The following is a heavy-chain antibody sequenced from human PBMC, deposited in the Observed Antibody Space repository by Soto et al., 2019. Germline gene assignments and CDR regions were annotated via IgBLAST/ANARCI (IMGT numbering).Heavy chain of an antibody. CDR3: ARNVITMILGGMDV. CDR2: ISSSSTI. Sequence: GGSLRLSCAASGFTFSSYSVNWVRQAPGKGLEWVSYISSSSTIYYADSVKGRFTISRDNAKNSLYLQMNSLRAEDTAVYYCARNVITMILGGMDVWGQGTTVTASS. D-gene: IGHD3-22*01. V-gene: IGHV3-48*01. J-gene: IGHJ6*02. CDR1: GFTFSSYS.